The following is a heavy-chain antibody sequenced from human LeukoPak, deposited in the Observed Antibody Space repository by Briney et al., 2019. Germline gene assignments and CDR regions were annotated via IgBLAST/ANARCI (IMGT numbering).Heavy chain of an antibody. CDR1: GYSCTSYW. CDR3: ARRREAYCGGDCYSEFDY. D-gene: IGHD2-21*01. Sequence: GESLKISCKGSGYSCTSYWIGWVRQMPGKGLEGMGIIYPGDFDTRYSPSFQGQVTISADKSISTAYLQWSSLKASDTAMYYCARRREAYCGGDCYSEFDYWGQGTLVTVSS. CDR2: IYPGDFDT. V-gene: IGHV5-51*01. J-gene: IGHJ4*02.